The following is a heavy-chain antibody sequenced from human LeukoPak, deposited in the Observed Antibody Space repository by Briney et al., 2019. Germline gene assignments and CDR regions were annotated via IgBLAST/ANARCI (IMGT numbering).Heavy chain of an antibody. D-gene: IGHD6-13*01. CDR3: ARSGIAAAYYYFYGMDV. Sequence: PGGSLRLSCAASGFTFSSYWMSWVRQAPGKGLEWVANIKQDGSEKYYVDSVKGRFTISRDNAKNSLYLQMNSLRVEDTAVYYCARSGIAAAYYYFYGMDVWGQGTTVTVSS. J-gene: IGHJ6*02. CDR2: IKQDGSEK. V-gene: IGHV3-7*01. CDR1: GFTFSSYW.